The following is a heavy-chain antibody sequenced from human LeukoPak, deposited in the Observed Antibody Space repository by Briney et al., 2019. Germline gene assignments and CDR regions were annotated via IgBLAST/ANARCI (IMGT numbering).Heavy chain of an antibody. D-gene: IGHD2-21*02. CDR3: ARGGYCGGDCYSWYFDL. J-gene: IGHJ2*01. CDR1: GGSISSYY. V-gene: IGHV4-4*07. Sequence: KPSETLSLTCTVSGGSISSYYWSWIRQPAGKGLEWIGRIYTSGSTNYNPSLKSRVTMSVDTSKNQFSPKLSSVTAADTAVYYCARGGYCGGDCYSWYFDLWGRGTLVTVSS. CDR2: IYTSGST.